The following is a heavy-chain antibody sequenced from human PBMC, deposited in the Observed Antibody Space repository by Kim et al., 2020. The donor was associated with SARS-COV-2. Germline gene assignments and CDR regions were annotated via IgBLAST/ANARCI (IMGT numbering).Heavy chain of an antibody. CDR2: IKEDGSEK. CDR1: VFTFSTSW. V-gene: IGHV3-7*01. J-gene: IGHJ4*02. CDR3: AKTSGFFDV. D-gene: IGHD3-10*01. Sequence: GGSLRLSCAASVFTFSTSWMTWLRQAPGKGLEWVANIKEDGSEKFYLDSVRGRFTISRENAENSLFLQMDSLRADDTAVYYCAKTSGFFDVWGQGTLVT.